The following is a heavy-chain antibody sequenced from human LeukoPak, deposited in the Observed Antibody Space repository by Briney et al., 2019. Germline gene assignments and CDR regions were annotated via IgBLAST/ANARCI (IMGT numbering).Heavy chain of an antibody. CDR3: ARVPLWFGESPDDNWFDP. Sequence: AGGSLRLSCAASGFTFSSYEMNWVRQAPGKGLEWVSYISSSGSTIYYADSVKGRFTISRDNAKNSLYLQMNSLRAEDTAVYYCARVPLWFGESPDDNWFDPWGQGTLVTVSS. J-gene: IGHJ5*02. V-gene: IGHV3-48*03. CDR2: ISSSGSTI. D-gene: IGHD3-10*01. CDR1: GFTFSSYE.